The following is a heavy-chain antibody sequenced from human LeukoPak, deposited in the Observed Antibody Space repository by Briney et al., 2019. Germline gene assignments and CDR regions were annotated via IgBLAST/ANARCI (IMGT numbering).Heavy chain of an antibody. V-gene: IGHV1-18*01. D-gene: IGHD6-19*01. Sequence: ASVTVSCKASGYTFNTYGINWVRQAPGQGLEWLGWITVNSGNTYYAEKFQGRVTMTTDTSTNTAYMELRSLRSDDTAVYYCARGFGGGWYYSDYWGQGTQVTVSS. CDR3: ARGFGGGWYYSDY. CDR1: GYTFNTYG. CDR2: ITVNSGNT. J-gene: IGHJ4*02.